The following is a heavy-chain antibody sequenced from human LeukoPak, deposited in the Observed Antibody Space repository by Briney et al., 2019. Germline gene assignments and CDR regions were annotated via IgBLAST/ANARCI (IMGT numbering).Heavy chain of an antibody. Sequence: ASVKVSCKASGYTFTGYYMHWVRQAPGQGLEWMGWINPNSGGTNYAQKFQGRVTMTRDTSISTAYMELSRLRSDGTAAYYCARVSHYYDRSGYSYWGQGTLVTVPS. CDR1: GYTFTGYY. CDR3: ARVSHYYDRSGYSY. J-gene: IGHJ4*02. V-gene: IGHV1-2*02. CDR2: INPNSGGT. D-gene: IGHD3-22*01.